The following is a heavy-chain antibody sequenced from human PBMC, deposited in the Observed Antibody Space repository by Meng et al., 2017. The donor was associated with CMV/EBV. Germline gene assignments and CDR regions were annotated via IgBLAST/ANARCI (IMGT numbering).Heavy chain of an antibody. CDR3: AKDQLLFGGHNASIDD. D-gene: IGHD3-10*01. CDR2: ISSSSSYI. J-gene: IGHJ4*02. V-gene: IGHV3-21*01. Sequence: GESLKISCAASGFTFSSYSMNWVRQAPGKGLEWVSSISSSSSYIYYADSVKGRFTISRDNSKNTLYLQMNSLRAEETAVYYCAKDQLLFGGHNASIDDWGQGTMVTVSS. CDR1: GFTFSSYS.